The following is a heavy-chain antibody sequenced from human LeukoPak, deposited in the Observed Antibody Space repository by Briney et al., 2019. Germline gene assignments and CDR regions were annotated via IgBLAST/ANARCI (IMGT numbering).Heavy chain of an antibody. CDR3: ARGDSSRGYYYMDV. CDR2: ISPNSGGT. D-gene: IGHD2-21*01. CDR1: GYTFTGYY. V-gene: IGHV1-2*02. J-gene: IGHJ6*03. Sequence: ASVKVSCKASGYTFTGYYMHWVRQAPGQGLEWMGWISPNSGGTNYAQHFQGRVTMTRDTSISTAYMELSRLSSDDTAVYYCARGDSSRGYYYMDVWGKGPTVTVSS.